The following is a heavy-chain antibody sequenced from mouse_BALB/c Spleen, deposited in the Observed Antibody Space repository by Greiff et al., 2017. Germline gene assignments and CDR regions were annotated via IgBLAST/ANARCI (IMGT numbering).Heavy chain of an antibody. J-gene: IGHJ2*01. CDR1: GFDFSRYW. CDR3: ARRGGSYFDY. Sequence: EVKLVESGGGLVQPGGSLKLSCAASGFDFSRYWMSWVRQAPGKGLEWIGEINPDSSTINYTPSLKDKFIISRDNAKNTLYLQMSKVRSEDTALYYCARRGGSYFDYWGQGTTLTVSS. CDR2: INPDSSTI. V-gene: IGHV4-1*02.